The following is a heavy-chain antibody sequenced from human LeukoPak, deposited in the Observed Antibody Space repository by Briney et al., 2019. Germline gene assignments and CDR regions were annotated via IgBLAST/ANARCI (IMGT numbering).Heavy chain of an antibody. V-gene: IGHV6-1*01. Sequence: SQTLSLTCAVSGDSFSSNSAGWDWIRQSPGRGLEWLVRTYYRSKWYNDYAVSVKSRITINPDTSKNQFSLQQNTVTPENTAVYYCARSIAAAGTGYFDYWGQGTLVTVSS. D-gene: IGHD6-13*01. CDR3: ARSIAAAGTGYFDY. CDR2: TYYRSKWYN. CDR1: GDSFSSNSAG. J-gene: IGHJ4*02.